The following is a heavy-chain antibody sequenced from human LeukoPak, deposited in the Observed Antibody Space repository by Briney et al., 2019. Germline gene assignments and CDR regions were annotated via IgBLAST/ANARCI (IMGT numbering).Heavy chain of an antibody. J-gene: IGHJ4*02. D-gene: IGHD4-17*01. V-gene: IGHV1-2*02. CDR3: ARDPDYDYGDYGPNRGDY. CDR2: INPNSGGT. Sequence: AASVKVSCKASGYTFTSYDINWVRQATGQGLEWMGWINPNSGGTNYAQKFQGRVTMTRDTSISTAYMELSRLRSDDTAVYYCARDPDYDYGDYGPNRGDYWGQGTLVTVSS. CDR1: GYTFTSYD.